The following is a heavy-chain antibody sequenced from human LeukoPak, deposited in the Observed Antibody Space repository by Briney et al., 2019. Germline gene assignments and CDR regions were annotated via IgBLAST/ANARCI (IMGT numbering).Heavy chain of an antibody. CDR1: GFTFSSYW. V-gene: IGHV3-7*05. CDR2: IKYDGSEK. D-gene: IGHD1-1*01. CDR3: ARLNWNDPY. Sequence: GGSLRLSCAASGFTFSSYWMSWVRQAPGKGLEWVANIKYDGSEKYYVDSEKGRFTISRDNAKNSVYLQMNRLRDEDTAVYYCARLNWNDPYWGQGTPVTVSS. J-gene: IGHJ4*02.